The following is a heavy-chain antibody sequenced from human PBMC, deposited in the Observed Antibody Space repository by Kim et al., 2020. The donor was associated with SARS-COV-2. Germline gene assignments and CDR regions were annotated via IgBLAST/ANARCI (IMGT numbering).Heavy chain of an antibody. CDR3: AKLDDSGGGYYCDH. J-gene: IGHJ4*02. D-gene: IGHD3-16*01. Sequence: YEYSVRGRFTISRDDSQNKVYLQMNSLRAEDTAMYYCAKLDDSGGGYYCDHWGQGTLVTVSS. V-gene: IGHV3-23*01.